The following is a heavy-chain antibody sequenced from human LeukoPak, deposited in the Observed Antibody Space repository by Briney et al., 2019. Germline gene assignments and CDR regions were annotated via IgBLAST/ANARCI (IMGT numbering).Heavy chain of an antibody. CDR1: GGSFDSKY. V-gene: IGHV4-4*09. CDR2: IYTSGST. D-gene: IGHD1-1*01. Sequence: PSETLSLTCSVSGGSFDSKYWSWIQQPPGKGLEWIGYIYTSGSTNFNPSLRSRVAMSIDTSKNHFSLKVYSVTAADTAVDYFTNYIRNVHYYMDVWGKGTTVIVSS. CDR3: TNYIRNVHYYMDV. J-gene: IGHJ6*03.